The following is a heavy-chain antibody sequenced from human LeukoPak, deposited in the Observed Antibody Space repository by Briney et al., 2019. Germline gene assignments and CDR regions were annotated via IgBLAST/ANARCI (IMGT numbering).Heavy chain of an antibody. V-gene: IGHV3-30*02. CDR2: IRYDGSNK. CDR1: GFTFSSYG. D-gene: IGHD3-10*01. CDR3: ATADYYGYSRTPDY. Sequence: GGSLRLSCAASGFTFSSYGMHWVRQAPGKGLEWVAFIRYDGSNKYYADSVKGRFTISRDNSKNTLYLQMNSLRAEDTAVYYCATADYYGYSRTPDYWGQGTLVTVSS. J-gene: IGHJ4*02.